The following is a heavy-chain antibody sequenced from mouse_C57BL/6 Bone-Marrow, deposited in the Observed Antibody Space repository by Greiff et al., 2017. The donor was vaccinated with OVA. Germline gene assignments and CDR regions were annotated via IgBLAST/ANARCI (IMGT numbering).Heavy chain of an antibody. CDR2: IYPGDGDT. Sequence: QVQLKESGPELVKPGASVKISCKASGYAFSSSWMNWVKQRPGKGLEWIGRIYPGDGDTNYNGKFKGKATLTADKSSSTAYMQLSSLTSEDSAVYFCARLLYYYGSSPPYYAMDYWGQGTSVTVSS. CDR1: GYAFSSSW. D-gene: IGHD1-1*01. CDR3: ARLLYYYGSSPPYYAMDY. J-gene: IGHJ4*01. V-gene: IGHV1-82*01.